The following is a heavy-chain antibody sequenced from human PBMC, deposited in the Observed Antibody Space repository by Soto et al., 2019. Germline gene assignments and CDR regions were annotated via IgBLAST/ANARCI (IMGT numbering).Heavy chain of an antibody. Sequence: GGSLRLSCAAAGCTFSSYARSWVRQAPGKGLEWVSAISGSGGSTYYADSVKGRFTISRDNSKNTLYLQMNSLRAEDTAVYYCAKDTWDIVLVPAALDVWGQGTTVTVSS. J-gene: IGHJ6*02. V-gene: IGHV3-23*01. CDR3: AKDTWDIVLVPAALDV. D-gene: IGHD2-2*01. CDR1: GCTFSSYA. CDR2: ISGSGGST.